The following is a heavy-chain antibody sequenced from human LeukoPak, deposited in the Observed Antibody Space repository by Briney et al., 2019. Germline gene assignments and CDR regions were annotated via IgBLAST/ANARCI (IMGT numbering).Heavy chain of an antibody. Sequence: ASVKVSCKASGGTFSSYAISWVRQAPGQGLEWMGWISAYNGNTNYAQKLQGRVTMTTDTSTSTAYMELRSLRSDDTAVYYCARDLSLNYEYYYYYMDVWGKGTTVTVSS. CDR3: ARDLSLNYEYYYYYMDV. CDR1: GGTFSSYA. D-gene: IGHD4-11*01. V-gene: IGHV1-18*01. CDR2: ISAYNGNT. J-gene: IGHJ6*03.